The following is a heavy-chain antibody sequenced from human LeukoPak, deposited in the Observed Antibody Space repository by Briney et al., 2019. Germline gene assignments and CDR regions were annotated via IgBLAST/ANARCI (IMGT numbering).Heavy chain of an antibody. CDR3: ARVKRGAAYYYYYMDV. CDR1: GGSISSSSYY. Sequence: SETLSLTCTVSGGSISSSSYYWGWIRQPPGKGLEWIGSIYYSGSTYYNPSLKSRVTISVDTSKNQFSLKLSSVTAADTAVYYCARVKRGAAYYYYYMDVWGKGTTVTISS. CDR2: IYYSGST. D-gene: IGHD2-15*01. V-gene: IGHV4-39*07. J-gene: IGHJ6*03.